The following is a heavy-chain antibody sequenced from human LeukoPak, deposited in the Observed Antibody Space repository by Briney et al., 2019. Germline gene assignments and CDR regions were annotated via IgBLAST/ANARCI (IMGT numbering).Heavy chain of an antibody. D-gene: IGHD6-13*01. Sequence: SETLSLTCTVSGYSISSGYYWGWIRQPPGKGLEWIGSIYHSGSTYYNPSLKSRVTISVDTSKNQFSLKLSSVTAADTAVYYCARDSYSSSWYENWFDPWGQGTLVTVSS. CDR2: IYHSGST. V-gene: IGHV4-38-2*02. CDR3: ARDSYSSSWYENWFDP. CDR1: GYSISSGYY. J-gene: IGHJ5*02.